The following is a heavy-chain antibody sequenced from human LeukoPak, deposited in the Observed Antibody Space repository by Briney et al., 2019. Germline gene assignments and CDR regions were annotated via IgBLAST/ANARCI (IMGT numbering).Heavy chain of an antibody. CDR1: GFTFSSYG. V-gene: IGHV3-30*18. Sequence: GGSLRLSCAASGFTFSSYGMHWVRQAPGKGLEWVAVISYDGSNKYYADSVKGRFTISRDNSKNTLYLQMNSLRAEDTAVYYCAKAGTYYDFWSGYYKPVYFDYWGQGTLVTVSS. D-gene: IGHD3-3*01. J-gene: IGHJ4*02. CDR2: ISYDGSNK. CDR3: AKAGTYYDFWSGYYKPVYFDY.